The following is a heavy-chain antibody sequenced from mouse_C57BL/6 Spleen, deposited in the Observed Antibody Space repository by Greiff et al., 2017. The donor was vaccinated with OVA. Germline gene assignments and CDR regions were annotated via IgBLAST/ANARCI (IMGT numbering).Heavy chain of an antibody. CDR1: GYTFPDYN. CDR2: INPNNGGT. Sequence: VQLQQSGPELVKPGASVTIPCKASGYTFPDYNMDWVKQSHGKSLEWIGDINPNNGGTIYNQKFKGKATLTVDKSSSTASMELRSLPSEDTAVYYCARCYYGSSYVCYFDDWGQGTTLTVSS. CDR3: ARCYYGSSYVCYFDD. V-gene: IGHV1-18*01. J-gene: IGHJ2*01. D-gene: IGHD1-1*01.